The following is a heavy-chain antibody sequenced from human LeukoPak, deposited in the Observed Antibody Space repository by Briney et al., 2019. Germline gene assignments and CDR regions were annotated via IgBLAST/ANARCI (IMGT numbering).Heavy chain of an antibody. CDR3: ARVTVYKLRFLEWLPLDY. Sequence: SETLSLTCAVYGGSFSGYYWSWIRQPPGKGLEWIGEINHSGSTNYNPSLKSRVTISVDTSKNQFSLKLSSVTAADTAVYYCARVTVYKLRFLEWLPLDYWGQGTLVTASS. J-gene: IGHJ4*02. CDR1: GGSFSGYY. V-gene: IGHV4-34*01. CDR2: INHSGST. D-gene: IGHD3-3*01.